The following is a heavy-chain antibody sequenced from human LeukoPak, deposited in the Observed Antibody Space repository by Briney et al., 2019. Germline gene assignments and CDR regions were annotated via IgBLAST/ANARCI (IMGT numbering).Heavy chain of an antibody. CDR1: GGTFSSYA. D-gene: IGHD1-26*01. V-gene: IGHV1-69*01. CDR2: IIPIFGTA. CDR3: ARARVGATPFDY. J-gene: IGHJ4*02. Sequence: SVKVSCKASGGTFSSYAISWVRQAPGQGLEWMGGIIPIFGTANYAQKFQGRVTITADESTSTAYMELSSLRSEDTAVYYCARARVGATPFDYWGQGTLVTVSS.